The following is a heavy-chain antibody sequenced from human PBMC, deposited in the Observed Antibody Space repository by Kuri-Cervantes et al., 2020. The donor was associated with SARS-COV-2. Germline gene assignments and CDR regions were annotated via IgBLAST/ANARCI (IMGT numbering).Heavy chain of an antibody. CDR2: VSGSGAST. D-gene: IGHD2-15*01. V-gene: IGHV3-23*01. J-gene: IGHJ4*02. Sequence: GGSLRLSCAASGFAFSKYAMNWFRLTPGKGLEWVSGVSGSGASTFYADSVKGRFTITRDNSNNMLYLHMDSLRVEDTAVYFCAKAGGDLAVVGIHSDSWGQGTLVTVSS. CDR3: AKAGGDLAVVGIHSDS. CDR1: GFAFSKYA.